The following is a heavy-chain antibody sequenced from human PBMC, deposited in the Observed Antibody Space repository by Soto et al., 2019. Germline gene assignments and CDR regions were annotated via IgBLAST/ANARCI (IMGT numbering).Heavy chain of an antibody. Sequence: QVQLQQWGAGLLKPSETLSLTCAVYGGSFSGYYWSWIRQPPGKGLEWIGEINHSGSTNYNPSRKSRVAISEDTTKNQFALKRSSVTAADTAVYYCARWLKLPGKQTDYNFYYMAVCGKGTTVTVSS. V-gene: IGHV4-34*01. D-gene: IGHD2-15*01. CDR1: GGSFSGYY. CDR3: ARWLKLPGKQTDYNFYYMAV. CDR2: INHSGST. J-gene: IGHJ6*03.